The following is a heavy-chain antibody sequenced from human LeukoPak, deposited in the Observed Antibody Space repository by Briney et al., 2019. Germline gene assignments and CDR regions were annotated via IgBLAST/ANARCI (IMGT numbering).Heavy chain of an antibody. J-gene: IGHJ6*02. CDR2: IYYSGST. D-gene: IGHD3-10*01. CDR3: ARHGDRVLLWFGEIRNYYYYYGMGV. V-gene: IGHV4-59*08. CDR1: GGSISSYY. Sequence: PSETLSLTCTVSGGSISSYYWSWIRQPPGKGLEWIGYIYYSGSTNYNPSLKSRVTISVDTSKNQFSLKLSSVTAADTAVYYCARHGDRVLLWFGEIRNYYYYYGMGVWGQGTTVTVSS.